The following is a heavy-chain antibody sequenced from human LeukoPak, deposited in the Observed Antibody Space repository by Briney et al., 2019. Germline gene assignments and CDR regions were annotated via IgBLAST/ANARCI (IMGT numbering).Heavy chain of an antibody. J-gene: IGHJ4*02. V-gene: IGHV3-30*18. CDR3: AKDYGRGVIKFGELVGVPDY. D-gene: IGHD3-10*01. CDR2: ISYDGSNK. Sequence: QSGGSLRLSCAASGFTFSSYGMHWVRQAPGKGLEWVAVISYDGSNKYYADSVKGRFTISRDNSKNSLYLQMNSLRAEDTALYYCAKDYGRGVIKFGELVGVPDYWGQGTLVTVSS. CDR1: GFTFSSYG.